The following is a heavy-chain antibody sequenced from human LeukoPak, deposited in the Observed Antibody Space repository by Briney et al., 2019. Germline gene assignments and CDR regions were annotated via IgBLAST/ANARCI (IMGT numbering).Heavy chain of an antibody. Sequence: SETLSLTCAVSGGSISSSNWWSWVRQSPGKGLEWIGEIYHSGSTNYNPSLKSRVSMSVDKSKNQSSLRLSSVTAADTAVYYCARLLYYYDTSGFGYWGQGTLVTVSA. CDR1: GGSISSSNW. CDR2: IYHSGST. D-gene: IGHD3-22*01. J-gene: IGHJ4*02. CDR3: ARLLYYYDTSGFGY. V-gene: IGHV4-4*02.